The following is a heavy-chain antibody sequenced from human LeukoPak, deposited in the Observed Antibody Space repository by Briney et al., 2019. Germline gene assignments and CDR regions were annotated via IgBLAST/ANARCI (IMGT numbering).Heavy chain of an antibody. D-gene: IGHD4-17*01. Sequence: SETLSLTCTVSGGSISSYYWSWIRQPAGKGLEWIGYISYIGTTNYNPSLKSRVTLSIDTSKNQFSLKLSSVTAADTAVYYCARDLVTVTKGFDIWGQGTMVSVSS. J-gene: IGHJ3*02. CDR2: ISYIGTT. V-gene: IGHV4-59*01. CDR1: GGSISSYY. CDR3: ARDLVTVTKGFDI.